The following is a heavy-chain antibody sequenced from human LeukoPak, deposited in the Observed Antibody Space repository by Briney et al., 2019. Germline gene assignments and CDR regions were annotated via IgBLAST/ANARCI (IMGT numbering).Heavy chain of an antibody. Sequence: GGSLRLSCAASGFTFSSYSMNWVRQAPGKGLEWVSYISSSSSTIYYADSVKGRFTISRDNAKNSLYLQMNSLRDEDTAVYYCARDIPDNYDFWSGCGAFDIWGQGTMVTVSS. D-gene: IGHD3-3*01. CDR2: ISSSSSTI. J-gene: IGHJ3*02. CDR3: ARDIPDNYDFWSGCGAFDI. CDR1: GFTFSSYS. V-gene: IGHV3-48*02.